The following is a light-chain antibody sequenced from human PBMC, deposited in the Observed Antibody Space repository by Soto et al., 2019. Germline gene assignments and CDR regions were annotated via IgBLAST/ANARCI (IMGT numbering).Light chain of an antibody. CDR2: GAS. V-gene: IGKV3-20*01. Sequence: EIVLTQSPGTLSLSPGDRATLSCRASQSVSSSYLAWYQQKPGQAPRLLIYGASSRATGIPDRFSGSGSGTDFNLTISRLEPEDFAVYYCQQYGSSWTFGQGTKVEIK. CDR1: QSVSSSY. J-gene: IGKJ1*01. CDR3: QQYGSSWT.